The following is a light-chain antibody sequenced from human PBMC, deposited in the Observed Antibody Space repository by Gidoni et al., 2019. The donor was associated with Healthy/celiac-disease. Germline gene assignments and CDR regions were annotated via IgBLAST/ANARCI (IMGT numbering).Light chain of an antibody. Sequence: DIVMTQSPLSLPVTPGEPASISCRSSQSLLYSNGYNYLDWYLQKPGQSPQLLIYLGSNRASGVPDRFSGSGSGTDFTLKISRVEAEDVGVYYCMQALQTPWTFGQXTKVEIK. CDR2: LGS. J-gene: IGKJ1*01. CDR3: MQALQTPWT. V-gene: IGKV2-28*01. CDR1: QSLLYSNGYNY.